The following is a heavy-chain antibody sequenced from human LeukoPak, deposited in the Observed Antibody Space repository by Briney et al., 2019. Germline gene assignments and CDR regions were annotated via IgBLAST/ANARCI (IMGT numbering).Heavy chain of an antibody. Sequence: SGTLSLTCAVSGGSISSSNWWSWVRQPPGKGLEWIGEIYHSGSTNYNPSLKSRVTISVDRSKNQFSLKLSSVTAADTAVYYCARASCSGGSCYHTDYWGQGTLVTVSS. V-gene: IGHV4-4*02. CDR1: GGSISSSNW. D-gene: IGHD2-15*01. J-gene: IGHJ4*02. CDR2: IYHSGST. CDR3: ARASCSGGSCYHTDY.